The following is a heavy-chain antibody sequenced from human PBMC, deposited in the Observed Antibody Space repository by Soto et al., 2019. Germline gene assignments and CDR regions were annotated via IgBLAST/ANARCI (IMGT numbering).Heavy chain of an antibody. D-gene: IGHD1-26*01. CDR3: ARGSKVGNPGYYFDY. CDR1: GFTFSDYY. CDR2: ITTSAK. J-gene: IGHJ4*02. V-gene: IGHV3-11*06. Sequence: QVQLVESGGGLVKPGGSLRLSCAASGFTFSDYYMSWIRQAPGKGLEWVSCITTSAKNYADSVKGRFTISRDNAKNSLYLQMNSLRAEDTAVYYCARGSKVGNPGYYFDYWGQGALVTVSS.